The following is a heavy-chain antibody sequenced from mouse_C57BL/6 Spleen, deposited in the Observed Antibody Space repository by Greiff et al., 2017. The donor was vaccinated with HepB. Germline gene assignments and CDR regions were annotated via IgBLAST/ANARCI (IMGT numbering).Heavy chain of an antibody. V-gene: IGHV1-55*01. CDR2: IYPGSGST. J-gene: IGHJ4*01. CDR3: ARGGSPHYYAMDY. Sequence: QVQLQQPGAELVKPGASVKMSCKASGYTFTSYWITWVKQRPGQGLEWIGDIYPGSGSTNYNQKFKGKATLTVDTSSSTAYMQLSSLTSEDSAVYYCARGGSPHYYAMDYWGQGTSVTVSS. CDR1: GYTFTSYW. D-gene: IGHD1-3*01.